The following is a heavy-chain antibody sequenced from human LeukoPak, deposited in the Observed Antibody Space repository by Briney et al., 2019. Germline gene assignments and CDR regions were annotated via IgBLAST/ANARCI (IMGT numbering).Heavy chain of an antibody. V-gene: IGHV4-34*01. J-gene: IGHJ3*02. CDR2: INHSGST. CDR3: AREFRHYYDSSGYYSKDAFDI. D-gene: IGHD3-22*01. CDR1: GESFSGYY. Sequence: SETLSLTCAVYGESFSGYYWSWIRQPPGKGVEWLGEINHSGSTNYNPSLKSRVTISVDKSKNQFSLKLSSVTAADTAVYYCAREFRHYYDSSGYYSKDAFDIWGQGTMVAVSS.